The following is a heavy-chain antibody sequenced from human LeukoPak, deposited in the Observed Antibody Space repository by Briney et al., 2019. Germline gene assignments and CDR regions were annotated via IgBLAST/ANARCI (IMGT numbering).Heavy chain of an antibody. D-gene: IGHD3-10*01. V-gene: IGHV3-7*01. CDR1: GFTFSSYW. J-gene: IGHJ4*02. CDR3: ARDVPRRSGSFQDY. CDR2: IKQDGSEK. Sequence: PGGSLRLSCAASGFTFSSYWMSWVRQASGKGLEWVANIKQDGSEKYYVDSVKGRFTISRDNAKNSLYLQMNSLRAEDTAVYYCARDVPRRSGSFQDYWGQGTLVTVSS.